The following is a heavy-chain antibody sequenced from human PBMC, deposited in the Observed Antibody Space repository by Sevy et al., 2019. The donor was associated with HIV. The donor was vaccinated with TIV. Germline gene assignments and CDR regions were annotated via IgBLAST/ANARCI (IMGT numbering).Heavy chain of an antibody. V-gene: IGHV4-4*02. CDR1: GGSISSSNW. Sequence: SETLSLTCAVSGGSISSSNWWSWVRQPPGKGLGWIGEIYRSGSTNYNPSLRGRVTISVDKSKNQFSLKLSSVTAADTAVYYCARNDILTGYCKWGQGTLVTVSS. CDR2: IYRSGST. J-gene: IGHJ4*02. CDR3: ARNDILTGYCK. D-gene: IGHD3-9*01.